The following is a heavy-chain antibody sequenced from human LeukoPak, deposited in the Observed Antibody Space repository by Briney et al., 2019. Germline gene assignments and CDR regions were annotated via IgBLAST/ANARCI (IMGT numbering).Heavy chain of an antibody. CDR2: ISSSSSYI. V-gene: IGHV3-21*01. CDR3: ARDRGARNAFDI. CDR1: GFTFSSYS. Sequence: KTGGSLRLSCAASGFTFSSYSMTWVRQAPGKGLEWVSSISSSSSYIYYADSVKGRFTISRDNAKNSLYLQMNSLRAEDTAVYYCARDRGARNAFDIWGQGTMVTVSS. J-gene: IGHJ3*02. D-gene: IGHD1-26*01.